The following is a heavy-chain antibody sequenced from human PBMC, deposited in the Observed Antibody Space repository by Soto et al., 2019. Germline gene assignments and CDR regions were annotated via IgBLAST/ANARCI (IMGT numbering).Heavy chain of an antibody. CDR1: GFSFSSSW. V-gene: IGHV3-7*01. CDR2: IKQDGSAK. J-gene: IGHJ4*02. CDR3: ARDQVAVVY. Sequence: GGSLRLSCAASGFSFSSSWMSWVRQAPGKGLEWVANIKQDGSAKYYVDSVKGRFTISRDNAKNSLYLQMNSLRAEDTAVYYCARDQVAVVYWGQGTLVTVSS. D-gene: IGHD6-19*01.